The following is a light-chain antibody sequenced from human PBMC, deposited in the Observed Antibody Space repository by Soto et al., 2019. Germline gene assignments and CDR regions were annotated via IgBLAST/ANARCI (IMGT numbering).Light chain of an antibody. J-gene: IGKJ5*01. V-gene: IGKV1-5*01. CDR1: QTISTW. Sequence: DIQMTQSPSTLSPSVGDRVTITCRASQTISTWLAWFQQKPGKAPNLLIYDASSLQSGVPSRFSGSGSGTQFTLTISSLQPDDFATYFCQQYNSYSITFGQGTRLEIK. CDR3: QQYNSYSIT. CDR2: DAS.